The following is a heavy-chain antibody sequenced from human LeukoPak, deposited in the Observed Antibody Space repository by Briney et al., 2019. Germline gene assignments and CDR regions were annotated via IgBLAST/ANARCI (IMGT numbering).Heavy chain of an antibody. J-gene: IGHJ6*04. CDR2: INHSGST. Sequence: PSETLSLTCAVYGGSFSGYYWSWLRLPPGKGLEWIGEINHSGSTNYNPSLKSQVTISVDTSKNQFSLKLSSVTAADTAVYYCARGLRGYCSGGSCSTYYYYYGMDVWGKGTTVTVSS. D-gene: IGHD2-15*01. CDR1: GGSFSGYY. CDR3: ARGLRGYCSGGSCSTYYYYYGMDV. V-gene: IGHV4-34*01.